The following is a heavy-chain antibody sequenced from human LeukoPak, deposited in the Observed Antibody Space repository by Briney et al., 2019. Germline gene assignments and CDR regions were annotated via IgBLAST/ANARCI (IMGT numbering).Heavy chain of an antibody. V-gene: IGHV3-23*01. J-gene: IGHJ4*02. CDR1: GFTFSSYA. Sequence: GGSLRLSCAASGFTFSSYAMSWVRQPPGKGLEWVSAISGSGGSKYYADSVKGRFTISGDNSLNPLYLPINSMRAEDTAVYYCAKATMIVVVMAFDYWGQGTLVTVSS. D-gene: IGHD3-22*01. CDR2: ISGSGGSK. CDR3: AKATMIVVVMAFDY.